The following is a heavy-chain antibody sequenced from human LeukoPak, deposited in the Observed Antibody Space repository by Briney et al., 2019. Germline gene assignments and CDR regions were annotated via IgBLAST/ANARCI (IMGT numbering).Heavy chain of an antibody. D-gene: IGHD3-22*01. V-gene: IGHV4-39*01. CDR2: SAYSGST. CDR3: ARNSVKVYDSSGYYYDY. Sequence: SQTLSLTCTVSGGSITRSTYYWGWIRQAPGKGLEWIGSSAYSGSTYYNPSLKSRVTISVDTSKNQFSLKLTSVTAADTAVYYCARNSVKVYDSSGYYYDYWGQGTLVTVSS. CDR1: GGSITRSTYY. J-gene: IGHJ4*02.